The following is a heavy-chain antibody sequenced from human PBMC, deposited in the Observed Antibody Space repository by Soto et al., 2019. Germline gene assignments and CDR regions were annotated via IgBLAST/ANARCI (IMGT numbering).Heavy chain of an antibody. CDR3: ARDLRGHYGP. Sequence: PGGSLRLSCEGSGFNFRNFNMIWVRQAPGKGLEWVSSVSGSSSYIYYADSVKGRFTVPRDNANNLVFLQMNGLRPEDTAMYYCARDLRGHYGPWGQGTMVTVSS. J-gene: IGHJ3*01. CDR2: VSGSSSYI. V-gene: IGHV3-21*06. CDR1: GFNFRNFN. D-gene: IGHD4-17*01.